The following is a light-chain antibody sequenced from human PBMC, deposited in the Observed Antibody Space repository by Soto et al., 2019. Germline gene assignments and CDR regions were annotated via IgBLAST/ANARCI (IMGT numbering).Light chain of an antibody. J-gene: IGKJ5*01. Sequence: DIQMTQSRSTLSASVGDRVTIACRASQSISSYLAWYQQKPGKAPNLLIYKASNLASGVPSRFTGGGSGTDFTLTINSLQPDDSATYFCQQYNSYSYTFGQGTRLE. CDR3: QQYNSYSYT. CDR2: KAS. CDR1: QSISSY. V-gene: IGKV1-5*03.